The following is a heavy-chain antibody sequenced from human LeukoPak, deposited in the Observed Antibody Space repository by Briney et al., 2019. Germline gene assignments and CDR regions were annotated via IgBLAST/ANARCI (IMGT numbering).Heavy chain of an antibody. Sequence: GASVKVSCKASGYTFTGHYMHWVRQAPGEGLEWMGIIHPSGGSTTYAQKFQGRVTMTTDTSTSTVYMELSSLRSEDTALYYCARITMTTSGWYFDLWGRGTLVTVSS. CDR1: GYTFTGHY. CDR3: ARITMTTSGWYFDL. V-gene: IGHV1-46*01. J-gene: IGHJ2*01. D-gene: IGHD3-22*01. CDR2: IHPSGGST.